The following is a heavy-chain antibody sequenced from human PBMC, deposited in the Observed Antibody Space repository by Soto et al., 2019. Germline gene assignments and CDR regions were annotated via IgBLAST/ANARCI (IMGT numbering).Heavy chain of an antibody. CDR3: ARETARGYSGYVSVVAFDI. CDR2: IYYSGST. J-gene: IGHJ3*02. D-gene: IGHD5-12*01. CDR1: GGSISSGGYY. V-gene: IGHV4-31*03. Sequence: QVQLQESGPGLVKPSQTLSLTCTVSGGSISSGGYYWSWIRQHPGKGLEWIGYIYYSGSTYYNPSLKSRVTISVDTSKNQFSLKLSSVTAADTAVYYCARETARGYSGYVSVVAFDIWGQGTMVTVSS.